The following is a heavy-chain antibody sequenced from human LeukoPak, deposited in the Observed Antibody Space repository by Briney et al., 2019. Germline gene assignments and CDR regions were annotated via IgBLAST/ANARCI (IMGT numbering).Heavy chain of an antibody. D-gene: IGHD6-13*01. V-gene: IGHV4-59*01. J-gene: IGHJ4*02. CDR2: ISYSGST. Sequence: TSETLSLTCAVSGGSISDYYWSWIRQPPGKGLEWIGYISYSGSTNYNPSLKSRVTISVDTSKNQFSLNLSSVTAADTAVYFCAREEASSWTGDYFDYWGQGSLVTVSS. CDR3: AREEASSWTGDYFDY. CDR1: GGSISDYY.